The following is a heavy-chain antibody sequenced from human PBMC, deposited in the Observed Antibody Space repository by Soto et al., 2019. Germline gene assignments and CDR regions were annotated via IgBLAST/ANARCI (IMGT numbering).Heavy chain of an antibody. J-gene: IGHJ6*02. D-gene: IGHD6-19*01. CDR1: GYSFTSYG. V-gene: IGHV1-18*01. Sequence: ASVKVSCKASGYSFTSYGISWVRQAPGQGLEWMGWISAYNGNTNYAQKLQGRVTMTTDTSTSTAYMELRSLRSDDTAVYYCAREVTSSSGWYYYYGMDVWGQGTTVTVS. CDR2: ISAYNGNT. CDR3: AREVTSSSGWYYYYGMDV.